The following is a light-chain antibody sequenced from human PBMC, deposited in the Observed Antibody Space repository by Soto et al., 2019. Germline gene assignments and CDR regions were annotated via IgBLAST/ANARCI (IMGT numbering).Light chain of an antibody. CDR3: QQYDSSPRT. CDR1: QSVSSN. Sequence: EIVMTQSPATLSVSPGERATLSCRASQSVSSNLVWYQQKPGQAPRLLIYGASTRATGIPARFSGSGSGTEFTLTINSLQSEDFAVYYCQQYDSSPRTFGQGTKVEIK. J-gene: IGKJ1*01. CDR2: GAS. V-gene: IGKV3-15*01.